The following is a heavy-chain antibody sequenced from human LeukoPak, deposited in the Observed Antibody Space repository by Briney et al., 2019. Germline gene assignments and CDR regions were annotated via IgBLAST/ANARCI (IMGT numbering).Heavy chain of an antibody. D-gene: IGHD2-21*02. Sequence: GGSLRLSCAASGFTFRNYAMNWVRQAPGKGLVWVSRINSDGSSTSYADSVKGRFTISRDNAKNTLYLQMNSLRAEDTAVYYCARGYCGGDCPCDYWGQGTLVTVSS. CDR2: INSDGSST. CDR1: GFTFRNYA. CDR3: ARGYCGGDCPCDY. V-gene: IGHV3-74*01. J-gene: IGHJ4*02.